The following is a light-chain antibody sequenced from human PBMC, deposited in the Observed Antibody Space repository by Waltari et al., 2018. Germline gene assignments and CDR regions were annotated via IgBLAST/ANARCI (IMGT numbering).Light chain of an antibody. CDR2: WAS. J-gene: IGKJ2*01. V-gene: IGKV4-1*01. Sequence: DIVMTQSPDSLAVSLGERATINCKSSQSVLYSSNNKNYLAWYQQKPGQPPTLLIYWASTRESGVPDRFSGGGSGTDFTLTISSLQAEDVAVYYCQQYYSIPYTFGQGTKLEIK. CDR1: QSVLYSSNNKNY. CDR3: QQYYSIPYT.